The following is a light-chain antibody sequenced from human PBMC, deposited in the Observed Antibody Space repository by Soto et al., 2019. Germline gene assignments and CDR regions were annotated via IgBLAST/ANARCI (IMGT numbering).Light chain of an antibody. Sequence: EIVLTQSPGTLSLSPVERATLSCMASQSVNSTFLAWYQQKPGQAPRLLIYSASSRATGIPDRFSGSGSGTDFTLTISRLEPEDFAVYYCHQYGSSPLTFGPGTKVDIK. CDR2: SAS. CDR1: QSVNSTF. V-gene: IGKV3-20*01. CDR3: HQYGSSPLT. J-gene: IGKJ3*01.